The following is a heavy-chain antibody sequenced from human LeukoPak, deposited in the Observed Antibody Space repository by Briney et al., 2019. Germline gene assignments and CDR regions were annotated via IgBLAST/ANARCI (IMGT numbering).Heavy chain of an antibody. V-gene: IGHV4-34*01. CDR3: ARGFRGYFVFGGAFFDY. D-gene: IGHD3-16*01. J-gene: IGHJ4*02. Sequence: PSETLSLTCIVSGGSISSYYWSWIRQPPGKGLEWIGEIHHSGSVNYNPSLKSRVTISLDTSKNQFSLNLSSVTAADTAVYYCARGFRGYFVFGGAFFDYWGQGTLVTVSS. CDR2: IHHSGSV. CDR1: GGSISSYY.